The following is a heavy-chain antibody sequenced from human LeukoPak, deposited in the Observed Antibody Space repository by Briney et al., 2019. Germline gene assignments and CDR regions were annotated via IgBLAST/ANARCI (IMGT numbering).Heavy chain of an antibody. CDR1: GFTFSSYA. Sequence: GGSLRLSCAASGFTFSSYAMSWVRQAPGKGLEWVSAISGSGGSTYYADSVKGRFTISRDNSKNTLYLQMNSLRAEDTAVYYCAIKGTHYDSSGYYEFVGYWGQGTLVTVSS. D-gene: IGHD3-22*01. CDR2: ISGSGGST. V-gene: IGHV3-23*01. J-gene: IGHJ4*02. CDR3: AIKGTHYDSSGYYEFVGY.